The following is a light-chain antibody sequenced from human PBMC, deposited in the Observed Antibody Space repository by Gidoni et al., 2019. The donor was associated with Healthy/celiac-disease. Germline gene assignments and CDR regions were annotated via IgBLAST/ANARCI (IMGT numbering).Light chain of an antibody. Sequence: ELVLTPSPATLSLSPGEIATLSCRASQSVSSYFAWYQQKPGQAPRLLIYDASNRATGIPARFSGSGSGTDFTLTISSLEPEDFAVYYCQQRSNWPSFGGGTKVEIK. CDR1: QSVSSY. V-gene: IGKV3-11*01. CDR2: DAS. CDR3: QQRSNWPS. J-gene: IGKJ4*01.